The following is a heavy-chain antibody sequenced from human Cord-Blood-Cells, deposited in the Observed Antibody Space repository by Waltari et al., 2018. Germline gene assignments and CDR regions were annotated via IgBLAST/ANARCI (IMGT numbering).Heavy chain of an antibody. Sequence: QVQLVQSGAEVKKPGASVKVSCKVSGYTLMELSIHWVRQAPGKGLEWMGGFDPEDGETIYAQKFQGRVTMTEDTSTDTAYMELSSLRSEDTAVYYCATGLSMSFTYYYYMDVWGKGTTVTVSS. CDR2: FDPEDGET. CDR1: GYTLMELS. J-gene: IGHJ6*03. CDR3: ATGLSMSFTYYYYMDV. V-gene: IGHV1-24*01. D-gene: IGHD3-10*02.